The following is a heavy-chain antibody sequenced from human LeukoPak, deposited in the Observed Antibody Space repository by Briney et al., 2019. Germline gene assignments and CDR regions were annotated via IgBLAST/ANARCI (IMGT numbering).Heavy chain of an antibody. CDR1: GFTVSDNY. CDR2: IYSAGAT. CDR3: TRIEWERLGRAFDI. V-gene: IGHV3-53*01. D-gene: IGHD1-26*01. Sequence: GGSLRLSCAASGFTVSDNYMTWVRQAPGKGLEWVSSIYSAGATHYAESVKGRFTISRDNSKNTLYLQMNSLRAEDMAVYYCTRIEWERLGRAFDIWGQGTMVTVSS. J-gene: IGHJ3*02.